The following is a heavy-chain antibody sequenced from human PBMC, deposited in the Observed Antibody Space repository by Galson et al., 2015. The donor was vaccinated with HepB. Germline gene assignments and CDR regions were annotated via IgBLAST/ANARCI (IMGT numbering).Heavy chain of an antibody. Sequence: LRLSCAASGFTFSSYAMHWVRQAPGKGLEWVAVISYDGSNKYYADSVKGRFTISRDNSKNTLYLQMNSLRAEDTAVYYCARDGPGTYDFWSGYCDYWGQGTLVTVSS. CDR1: GFTFSSYA. D-gene: IGHD3-3*01. CDR2: ISYDGSNK. CDR3: ARDGPGTYDFWSGYCDY. V-gene: IGHV3-30-3*01. J-gene: IGHJ4*02.